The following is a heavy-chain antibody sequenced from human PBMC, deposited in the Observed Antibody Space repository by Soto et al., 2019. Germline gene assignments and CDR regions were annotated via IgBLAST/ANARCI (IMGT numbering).Heavy chain of an antibody. D-gene: IGHD1-26*01. Sequence: ASVKVSCKASGYTFTSYGISWVRQAPGQGLEWMGWISAYNGNTNYARKLQGRVTMTTDTSTSTAYMELRSLRSDDTAVYYCARPAVSGTKYSHYGIDIWGQGTTVTVSS. CDR1: GYTFTSYG. CDR3: ARPAVSGTKYSHYGIDI. J-gene: IGHJ6*02. CDR2: ISAYNGNT. V-gene: IGHV1-18*04.